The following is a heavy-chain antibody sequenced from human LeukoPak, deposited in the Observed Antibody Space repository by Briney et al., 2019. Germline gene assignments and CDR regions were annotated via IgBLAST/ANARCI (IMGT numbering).Heavy chain of an antibody. CDR2: ISYDGSNK. J-gene: IGHJ4*02. D-gene: IGHD1-26*01. V-gene: IGHV3-30*18. CDR3: AKDGVGSGSQGD. Sequence: GGSLRLSCAASGFTFSSYGMHWVRQAPGKGLEWVAVISYDGSNKYYADSVKGRFTISRDNSKNTLYLQMNSLRAEDTAVYYCAKDGVGSGSQGDWGQGTLVTVSS. CDR1: GFTFSSYG.